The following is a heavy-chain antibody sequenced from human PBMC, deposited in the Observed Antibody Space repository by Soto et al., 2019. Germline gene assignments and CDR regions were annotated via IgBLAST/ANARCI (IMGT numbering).Heavy chain of an antibody. Sequence: GGSLRLSCAASGFTFSSDSMNWVRQAPGKGLEWVSYINSSGSSTSYADSVKGRFTISRDNAKNSLYLQMNSLRAEDTAVYYCARDSAYSSGFDYWGQGTLVTVSS. D-gene: IGHD6-19*01. J-gene: IGHJ4*02. CDR3: ARDSAYSSGFDY. CDR2: INSSGSST. CDR1: GFTFSSDS. V-gene: IGHV3-48*04.